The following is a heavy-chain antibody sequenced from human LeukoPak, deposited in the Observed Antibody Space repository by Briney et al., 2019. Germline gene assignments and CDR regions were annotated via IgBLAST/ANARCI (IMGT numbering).Heavy chain of an antibody. V-gene: IGHV3-23*01. CDR3: AKDVRGWGEYFDY. J-gene: IGHJ4*02. CDR2: ISGSGGST. CDR1: GFTFSSYA. D-gene: IGHD3-10*02. Sequence: GGSLRLSCAASGFTFSSYAMSWVRQAPGKGLEWVSAISGSGGSTYYADSVKGRFPISRDHSKNTLYLQMNSLRAEDTAVYYCAKDVRGWGEYFDYWGQGTLVTVSS.